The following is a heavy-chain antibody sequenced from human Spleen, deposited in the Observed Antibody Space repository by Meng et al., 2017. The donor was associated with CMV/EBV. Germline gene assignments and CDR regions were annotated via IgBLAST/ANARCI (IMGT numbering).Heavy chain of an antibody. CDR2: IYYSGST. D-gene: IGHD5-24*01. Sequence: GSLRLSCTVSGGSISSYYWSWIRQPPGKGLEWIGYIYYSGSTNYNPSLKGRVTISLDTSKNQFSLKLSSVTAADTAVYYCARGYRNFDYWGQGTLVTVSS. CDR3: ARGYRNFDY. CDR1: GGSISSYY. J-gene: IGHJ4*02. V-gene: IGHV4-59*12.